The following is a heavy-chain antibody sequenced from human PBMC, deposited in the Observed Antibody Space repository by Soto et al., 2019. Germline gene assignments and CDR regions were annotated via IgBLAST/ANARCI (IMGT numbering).Heavy chain of an antibody. Sequence: GGSLRLSCAASGFTFSSYGMHWVRQAPGKGLEWVAVISYDGSNKYYADSVKGRFTISRDNSKNTLYLQMNSLRAEDTAVYYCAKDPSFWTALYYGMDVWGQGTTVTVSS. V-gene: IGHV3-30*18. CDR2: ISYDGSNK. J-gene: IGHJ6*02. D-gene: IGHD3-3*01. CDR1: GFTFSSYG. CDR3: AKDPSFWTALYYGMDV.